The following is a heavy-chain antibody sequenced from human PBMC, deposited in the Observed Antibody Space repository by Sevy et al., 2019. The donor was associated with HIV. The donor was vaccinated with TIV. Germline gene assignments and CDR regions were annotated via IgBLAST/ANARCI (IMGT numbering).Heavy chain of an antibody. CDR2: IFSYGET. CDR3: ARSIDQKLDAFDI. J-gene: IGHJ3*02. Sequence: SETLSLTCTVSGASIRDSSYYWAWIRQPPGKGLEWIGNIFSYGETYYNSSLKSRVTISVDTSKNQFSLTLTSVTAADTAISFCARSIDQKLDAFDIWGQGTMVTVSS. CDR1: GASIRDSSYY. V-gene: IGHV4-39*01.